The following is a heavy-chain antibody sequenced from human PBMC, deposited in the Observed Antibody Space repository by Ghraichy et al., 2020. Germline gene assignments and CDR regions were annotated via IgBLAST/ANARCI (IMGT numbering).Heavy chain of an antibody. CDR1: GFTFSSYG. D-gene: IGHD3-16*01. J-gene: IGHJ4*02. Sequence: GGSLRLSCAASGFTFSSYGMHWVRQAPGKGLEWVAVISYDGSNKYYADSVKGRFTISRDNSKNTLYLQMNSLRAEDTAVYYCAKDTPLLYTFGGVDYWGQGTLVTVSS. CDR3: AKDTPLLYTFGGVDY. V-gene: IGHV3-30*18. CDR2: ISYDGSNK.